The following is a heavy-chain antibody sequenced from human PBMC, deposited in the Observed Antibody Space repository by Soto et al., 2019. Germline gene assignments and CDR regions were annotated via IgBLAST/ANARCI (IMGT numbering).Heavy chain of an antibody. J-gene: IGHJ4*02. CDR1: GFTFSSYS. D-gene: IGHD3-22*01. CDR3: ARDGGYYPIDYFDY. V-gene: IGHV3-21*01. CDR2: ISSSSSYI. Sequence: PGGSLRLSCAASGFTFSSYSMNWVRQAPGKGLEWVSSISSSSSYIYYADSVKGRFTISRDNAKNSLYLQMNSRRAEDTAVYYCARDGGYYPIDYFDYWGQGTLVTVSS.